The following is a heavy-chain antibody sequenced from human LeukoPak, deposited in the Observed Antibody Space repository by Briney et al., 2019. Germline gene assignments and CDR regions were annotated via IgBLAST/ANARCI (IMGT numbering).Heavy chain of an antibody. CDR2: ISGSGGST. CDR1: GFTFSSYA. V-gene: IGHV3-23*01. Sequence: PGGSLRLSCAASGFTFSSYAMSWVRQAPGKGLEWVSAISGSGGSTYCADSVKGRFTISRDNSKNTLYLQMNSLRAEDTAVYYCAKVRRIQLCLDYWGQGTLVTVSS. D-gene: IGHD5-18*01. CDR3: AKVRRIQLCLDY. J-gene: IGHJ4*02.